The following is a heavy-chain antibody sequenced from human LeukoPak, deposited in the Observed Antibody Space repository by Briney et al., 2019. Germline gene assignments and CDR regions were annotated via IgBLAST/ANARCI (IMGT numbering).Heavy chain of an antibody. CDR3: AKLPVLDSSGYIDY. D-gene: IGHD3-22*01. J-gene: IGHJ4*02. V-gene: IGHV3-21*04. Sequence: GGSLRLSCAASGFTFSSYSMNWVRQAPGKGLEWVSSISSGSSYIYYADSVKGRFTISRDNAKNSLYLQMNSLRAEDTAVYYCAKLPVLDSSGYIDYWGQGTLVTVSS. CDR2: ISSGSSYI. CDR1: GFTFSSYS.